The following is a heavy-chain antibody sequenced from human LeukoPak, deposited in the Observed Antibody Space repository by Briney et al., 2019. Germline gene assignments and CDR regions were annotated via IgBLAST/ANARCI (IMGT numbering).Heavy chain of an antibody. V-gene: IGHV3-23*01. D-gene: IGHD5-18*01. CDR2: ISETGRST. CDR1: GFTFSTFA. J-gene: IGHJ4*02. Sequence: GGSLRLSCVASGFTFSTFAMNWVRQPPGKGLEWVSTISETGRSTYYADSVKGQFTISRDNSKNTLYLQMNSLRAEDTAVYYCAKDRGYSYGISEYWGQGTFVTVSS. CDR3: AKDRGYSYGISEY.